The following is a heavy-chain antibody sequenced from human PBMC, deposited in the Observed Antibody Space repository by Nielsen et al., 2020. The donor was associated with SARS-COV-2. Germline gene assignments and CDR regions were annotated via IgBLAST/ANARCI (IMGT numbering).Heavy chain of an antibody. J-gene: IGHJ4*02. Sequence: GGSLRLSCAASGFTFSSYAMSWVRQAPGKGLEWVSAISGSGGSTYYADSVKGRFTISRDNSKNTLYLQMNSLRAEDTAVYYCAKDLVPILRYFDWLLDCDYWGQGTLVTVSS. D-gene: IGHD3-9*01. CDR2: ISGSGGST. CDR1: GFTFSSYA. CDR3: AKDLVPILRYFDWLLDCDY. V-gene: IGHV3-23*01.